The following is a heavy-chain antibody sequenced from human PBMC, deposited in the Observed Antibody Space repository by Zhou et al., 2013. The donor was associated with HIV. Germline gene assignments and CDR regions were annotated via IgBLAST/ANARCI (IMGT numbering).Heavy chain of an antibody. D-gene: IGHD3-10*01. CDR2: IIPIFGTA. J-gene: IGHJ4*02. CDR3: ASGDLRRVDRGMV. CDR1: GGTFSSYV. V-gene: IGHV1-69*05. Sequence: QVQLVQSGAEVKKPGSSVKVSCKASGGTFSSYVISWVRQAPGQGLEWMGGIIPIFGTAKYAQKFQGRVTITTDESTSTAYMELSSLRSEDTAVYYCASGDLRRVDRGMVWGQGTLVTVSS.